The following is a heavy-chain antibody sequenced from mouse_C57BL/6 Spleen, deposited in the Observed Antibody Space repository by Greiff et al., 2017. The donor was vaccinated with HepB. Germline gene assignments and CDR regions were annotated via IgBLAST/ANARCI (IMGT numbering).Heavy chain of an antibody. D-gene: IGHD2-12*01. J-gene: IGHJ4*01. V-gene: IGHV5-6*01. Sequence: EVKLMESGGDLVKPGGSLKLSCAASGFTFSSYGMSWVRQTPDKRLEWVATISSGGSYTYYPDSVKGRFTISRDNAKNTLYLQMSSLKSEDTAMYYCARHGGPIRQEAYYAMDYWGQGTSVTVSS. CDR3: ARHGGPIRQEAYYAMDY. CDR2: ISSGGSYT. CDR1: GFTFSSYG.